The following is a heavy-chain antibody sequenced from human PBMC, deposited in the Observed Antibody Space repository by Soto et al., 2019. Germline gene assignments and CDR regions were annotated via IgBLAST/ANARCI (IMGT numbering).Heavy chain of an antibody. Sequence: QVQLVESGGGLVKPGGSLRLSCAASGFTFSDYYMSWIRQAPGKGLEWVSYISSSSSYTNYADSVKRRFTISRDNAKNSLYLQMNSLRAEDTAVYYCARETSAVVVVAATADYFDYWGQGTLVTVSS. CDR2: ISSSSSYT. CDR3: ARETSAVVVVAATADYFDY. J-gene: IGHJ4*02. V-gene: IGHV3-11*06. CDR1: GFTFSDYY. D-gene: IGHD2-15*01.